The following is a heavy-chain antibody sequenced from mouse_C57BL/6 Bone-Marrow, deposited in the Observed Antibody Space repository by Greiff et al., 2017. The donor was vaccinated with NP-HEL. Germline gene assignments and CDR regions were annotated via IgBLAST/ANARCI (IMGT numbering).Heavy chain of an antibody. J-gene: IGHJ1*03. CDR1: GYSITSGYY. CDR2: ISYDGSN. D-gene: IGHD1-1*01. CDR3: ARELLRYYYWYFDV. Sequence: EVKLVDSGPGLVKPSQSLSLTCSVTGYSITSGYYWNWIRQFPGNKLEWMGYISYDGSNNYNPSLKNRISITRDTSKNQFFLKLNSVTTEDTATYYCARELLRYYYWYFDVWGTGTTVTVSS. V-gene: IGHV3-6*01.